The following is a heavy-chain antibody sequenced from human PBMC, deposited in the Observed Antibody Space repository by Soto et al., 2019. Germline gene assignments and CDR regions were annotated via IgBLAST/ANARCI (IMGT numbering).Heavy chain of an antibody. D-gene: IGHD1-1*01. CDR2: SSNSGTFS. V-gene: IGHV3-11*06. J-gene: IGHJ4*02. CDR1: GFTFSDYH. Sequence: GGSLRLSCGGSGFTFSDYHISWIRQAPGKGLEWISYSSNSGTFSRYADSVKGRFSISRDNTKNLLYLQMNSLRAEDTAVYYCARSGDNYNRLDYWGQGTPVTVSS. CDR3: ARSGDNYNRLDY.